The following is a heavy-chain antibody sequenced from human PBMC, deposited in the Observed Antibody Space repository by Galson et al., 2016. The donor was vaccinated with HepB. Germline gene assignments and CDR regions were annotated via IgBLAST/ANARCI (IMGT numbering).Heavy chain of an antibody. CDR2: ISGSGATT. CDR3: AKDPTTTMSGAFDI. CDR1: GFTFSSYD. J-gene: IGHJ3*02. Sequence: SLRLSCAASGFTFSSYDMSWVRQAPGKGLEWVSAISGSGATTYYADSVKGRFTISRDNSKNTLYLQMNSLRAEDTAVYYCAKDPTTTMSGAFDIWGQGTMVTVSS. D-gene: IGHD4-11*01. V-gene: IGHV3-23*01.